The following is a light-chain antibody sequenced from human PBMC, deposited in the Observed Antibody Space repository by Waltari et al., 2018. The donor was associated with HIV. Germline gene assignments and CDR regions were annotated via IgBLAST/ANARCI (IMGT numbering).Light chain of an antibody. V-gene: IGLV1-47*01. Sequence: QSVLTQPPSASGTPGQRVTISCSGSTSNIGSNYVYWYQQFPGTAPKLLIYNNNQRPSGVPDRFSGSKSGTSASLAIRGLRSEDEAEYYCAAWDDRLSAWVFGGGTKLTVL. CDR3: AAWDDRLSAWV. CDR2: NNN. CDR1: TSNIGSNY. J-gene: IGLJ3*02.